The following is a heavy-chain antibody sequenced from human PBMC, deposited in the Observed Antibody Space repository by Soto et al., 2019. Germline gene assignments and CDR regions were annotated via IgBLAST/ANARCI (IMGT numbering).Heavy chain of an antibody. V-gene: IGHV3-74*01. CDR1: GFTFSSYW. J-gene: IGHJ6*03. Sequence: GGSLRLSCAASGFTFSSYWMHWVRQAPGKGLVWVSRINSDGSSTSYADSVKGRFTISRDNAKNTLYLQMNSLRAEDTAVYYCARDSGEDGDYVAYYYMDVWGKGTTVTVSS. CDR2: INSDGSST. D-gene: IGHD4-17*01. CDR3: ARDSGEDGDYVAYYYMDV.